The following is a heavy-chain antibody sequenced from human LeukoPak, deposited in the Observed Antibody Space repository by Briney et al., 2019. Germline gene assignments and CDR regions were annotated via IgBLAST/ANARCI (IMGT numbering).Heavy chain of an antibody. Sequence: SQTLSLTCAISGDSVSSNSAAWNWIRQSPSRGLEWLGRTYYRSKWYNDYAVSVKSRITISPDTSKNQFSLQLNSVTPEDTAVYYCAREMYYYDSSGYQMAEYFQHWGQGTLVTVSS. V-gene: IGHV6-1*01. CDR1: GDSVSSNSAA. CDR2: TYYRSKWYN. CDR3: AREMYYYDSSGYQMAEYFQH. J-gene: IGHJ1*01. D-gene: IGHD3-22*01.